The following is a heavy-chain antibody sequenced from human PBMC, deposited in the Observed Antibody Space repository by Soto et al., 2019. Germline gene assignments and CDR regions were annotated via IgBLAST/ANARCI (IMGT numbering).Heavy chain of an antibody. V-gene: IGHV1-18*01. Sequence: QVQLVQSGTEVKKPGASVKVSCKTSGYTFINFGIGWVRQAPGQGLEWMGWISPFNGHTHYAQKFQGRVSLTTDTSTSTAFLELRSLTYDDTAVYYCAREPPRAKAGLNYFDPWGQGTLVTVSS. J-gene: IGHJ5*02. CDR2: ISPFNGHT. CDR3: AREPPRAKAGLNYFDP. CDR1: GYTFINFG. D-gene: IGHD1-7*01.